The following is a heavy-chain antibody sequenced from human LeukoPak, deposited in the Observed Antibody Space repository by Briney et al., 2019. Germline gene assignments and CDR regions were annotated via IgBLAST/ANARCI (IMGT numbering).Heavy chain of an antibody. CDR1: GGTFSSYA. J-gene: IGHJ4*02. D-gene: IGHD2-2*02. CDR3: ARLADCSSTSCYSFDY. Sequence: GASVKVSCKASGGTFSSYAISWVRQAPGQGLEWMGGIIPIFGTANYAQKFQGRVTITTDESTSTAYMELSSLRSEDTAVYYCARLADCSSTSCYSFDYWGQGTLVTVSS. V-gene: IGHV1-69*05. CDR2: IIPIFGTA.